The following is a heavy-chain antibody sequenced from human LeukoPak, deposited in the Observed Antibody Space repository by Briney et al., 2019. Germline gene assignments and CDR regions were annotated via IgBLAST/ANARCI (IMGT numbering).Heavy chain of an antibody. J-gene: IGHJ2*01. Sequence: GGSLRLSCAASGFTFSSYSMNWVRQAPGKGLEWVSYISSSSSTIYYADSVKGRFTISRDNAKNSLYLQMNSLRAEDTAVYYCARDNYYGSGSYIRYWYFDLWGRGTLVTVSS. CDR2: ISSSSSTI. V-gene: IGHV3-48*04. CDR1: GFTFSSYS. CDR3: ARDNYYGSGSYIRYWYFDL. D-gene: IGHD3-10*01.